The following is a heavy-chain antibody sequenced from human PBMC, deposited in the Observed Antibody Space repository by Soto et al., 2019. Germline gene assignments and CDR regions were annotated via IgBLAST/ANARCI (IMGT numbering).Heavy chain of an antibody. J-gene: IGHJ4*02. D-gene: IGHD4-17*01. Sequence: QVQLVESGGGVVQPGRSLRLSCAASGFTFSNYGMHWVRQAPGKGLEWVAVISYHGSAKYYADSVKGRFTISRDNSKNTLYLQMDSLIAEDTAVYYCAKDHLTTTVTTVGYWGQGTLVTVSS. CDR3: AKDHLTTTVTTVGY. V-gene: IGHV3-30*18. CDR2: ISYHGSAK. CDR1: GFTFSNYG.